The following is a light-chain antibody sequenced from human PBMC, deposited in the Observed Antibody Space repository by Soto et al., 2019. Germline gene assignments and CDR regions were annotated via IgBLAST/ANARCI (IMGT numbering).Light chain of an antibody. CDR2: EVS. Sequence: LTQPASVSGSPGQSITISCTGTSSDVGGYKYVSWYQQYPGKAPKLMMYEVSNRPSGVSNRFSGSKSGNTASLTISGLQAEDEADYYCTSYTSSSPCVFGTGTKVT. CDR3: TSYTSSSPCV. CDR1: SSDVGGYKY. J-gene: IGLJ1*01. V-gene: IGLV2-14*01.